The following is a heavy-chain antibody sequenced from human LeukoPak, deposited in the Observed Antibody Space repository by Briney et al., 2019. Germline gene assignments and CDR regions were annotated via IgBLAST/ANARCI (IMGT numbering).Heavy chain of an antibody. CDR1: GFTFSSYE. CDR2: ISSSGSTI. Sequence: GGSLRLSCAASGFTFSSYEMNWVRQAPGKGLEWVSYISSSGSTIYYADSVKGRFTISRDNAKNSLYLQMNSLRAEDTAVYYCARDPRGVSSGWYGGFHYWGQGTLVTVSS. CDR3: ARDPRGVSSGWYGGFHY. V-gene: IGHV3-48*03. D-gene: IGHD6-19*01. J-gene: IGHJ4*02.